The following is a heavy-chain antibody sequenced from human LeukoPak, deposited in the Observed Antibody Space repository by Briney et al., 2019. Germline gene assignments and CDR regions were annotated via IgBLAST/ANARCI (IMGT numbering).Heavy chain of an antibody. Sequence: PGGSLRLSCAASGFTFSSYGMSWVRQAPGKGLEWVSGISGSGDSTSHADSVKGRFTISRDNFKHTLYLQMNSLRAEDTGIYYCAKDGGPNYYYYYMDVWGKGTTVTISS. J-gene: IGHJ6*03. CDR2: ISGSGDST. CDR3: AKDGGPNYYYYYMDV. CDR1: GFTFSSYG. D-gene: IGHD3-3*01. V-gene: IGHV3-23*01.